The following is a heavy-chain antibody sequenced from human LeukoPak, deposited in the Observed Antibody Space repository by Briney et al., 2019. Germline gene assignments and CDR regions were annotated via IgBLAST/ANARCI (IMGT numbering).Heavy chain of an antibody. CDR3: ARHVGISF. V-gene: IGHV3-7*01. CDR2: IKQDGSEK. CDR1: GLTLSDYW. Sequence: GGSLRLSWAASGLTLSDYWMRWVRQAPGKGREWVANIKQDGSEKKYVDAVKGRFTIPRDNAKNSLYLQMNSLRGEHTGIYYCARHVGISFWGQGTLVTVSS. D-gene: IGHD7-27*01. J-gene: IGHJ4*02.